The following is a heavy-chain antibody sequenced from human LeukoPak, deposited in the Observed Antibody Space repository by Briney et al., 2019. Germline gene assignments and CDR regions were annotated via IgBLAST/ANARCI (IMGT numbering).Heavy chain of an antibody. Sequence: PSETLSLTCAVYGGSFSGYYWSWIRQPPGKGLEWIGEINHSGSTNYNPSLKSRVTISVDTSKNQFSLKLSSVTAADTAVYYCARDGTGDYYYYMDVWGKGTTVTVSS. J-gene: IGHJ6*03. V-gene: IGHV4-34*01. D-gene: IGHD1-1*01. CDR1: GGSFSGYY. CDR2: INHSGST. CDR3: ARDGTGDYYYYMDV.